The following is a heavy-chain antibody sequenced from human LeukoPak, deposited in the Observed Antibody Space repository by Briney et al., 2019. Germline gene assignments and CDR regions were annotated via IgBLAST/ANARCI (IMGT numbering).Heavy chain of an antibody. J-gene: IGHJ4*02. CDR2: INAGNGNT. V-gene: IGHV1-3*01. CDR1: GYTFTSYG. D-gene: IGHD5-12*01. Sequence: ASVKVSCKASGYTFTSYGISWVRQAPGQGLEWMGWINAGNGNTKYSQKFQGRVTITRDTSASTAYMELSSLRSEDTAVYYCASSRGYDVGGYFDYWGQGTLVTVSS. CDR3: ASSRGYDVGGYFDY.